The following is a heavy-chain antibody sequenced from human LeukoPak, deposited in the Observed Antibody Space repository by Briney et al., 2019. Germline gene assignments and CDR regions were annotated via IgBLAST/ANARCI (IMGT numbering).Heavy chain of an antibody. D-gene: IGHD1-14*01. CDR2: ITHIGST. CDR3: AREKRSWRTRTTNAFDI. Sequence: PSQTLSFTCAVYGGSFSGNSWSWIRQPPGKGLEWIGEITHIGSTTYNPSIKSRVTISVDTSKNQFSLKLTSVTAADTALYYCAREKRSWRTRTTNAFDIWGQGTMVTVSS. V-gene: IGHV4-34*01. J-gene: IGHJ3*02. CDR1: GGSFSGNS.